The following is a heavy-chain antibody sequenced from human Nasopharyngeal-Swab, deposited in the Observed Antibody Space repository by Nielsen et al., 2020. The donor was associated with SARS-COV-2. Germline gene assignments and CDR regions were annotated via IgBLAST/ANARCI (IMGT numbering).Heavy chain of an antibody. CDR2: IYSGGSST. D-gene: IGHD5-18*01. V-gene: IGHV3-23*03. CDR1: GFTFSSYA. Sequence: GESLKISCAASGFTFSSYATSWVRQAPGKGLEWVSVIYSGGSSTYYADSVKGRFTISRDNSKNTLYLQMNSLRAEDTAVYYCAKEYGYSYGYLDYWGQGTLVTVSS. CDR3: AKEYGYSYGYLDY. J-gene: IGHJ4*02.